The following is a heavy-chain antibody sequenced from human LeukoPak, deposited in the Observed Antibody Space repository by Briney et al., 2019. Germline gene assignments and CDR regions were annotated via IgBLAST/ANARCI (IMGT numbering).Heavy chain of an antibody. Sequence: GGSLRLSCAASGFTFSNYAMNWVRQPPGKGLEWVSKISGRGDSTYYADSVKGRFTISRDNSKNTLYLQMHNLRAEDTALYYCATQVTTYAFDIWGQGTMVTVSS. V-gene: IGHV3-23*01. D-gene: IGHD4-17*01. CDR2: ISGRGDST. CDR1: GFTFSNYA. J-gene: IGHJ3*02. CDR3: ATQVTTYAFDI.